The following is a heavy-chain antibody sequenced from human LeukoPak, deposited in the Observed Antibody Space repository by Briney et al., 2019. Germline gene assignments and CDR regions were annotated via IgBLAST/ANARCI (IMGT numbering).Heavy chain of an antibody. J-gene: IGHJ4*02. CDR2: ISSSSSYI. D-gene: IGHD4-11*01. Sequence: GGSLRLSCAASGFTFSSYSMNWVRQAPGKGLEGVSSISSSSSYIYYADSLKGRFTISRDNAKNSLYLQMNSLRAEDTAVYYCARGTPTTRDFDSWGQGTLVTVSS. CDR3: ARGTPTTRDFDS. CDR1: GFTFSSYS. V-gene: IGHV3-21*06.